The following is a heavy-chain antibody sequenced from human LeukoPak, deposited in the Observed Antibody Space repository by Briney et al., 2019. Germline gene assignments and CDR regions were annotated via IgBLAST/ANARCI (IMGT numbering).Heavy chain of an antibody. CDR3: ARNQAVAANRGASDV. CDR2: FYYSGST. J-gene: IGHJ3*01. CDR1: GGSISSSIYY. V-gene: IGHV4-39*07. D-gene: IGHD6-19*01. Sequence: SETLSLTCTVSGGSISSSIYYWGWIRQPPGKGLEWIGSFYYSGSTYYNPYNPSLTSRVTMSVDTSKNQFSLKLDSVTEIDTAMYYCARNQAVAANRGASDVWGQGTMVTVSS.